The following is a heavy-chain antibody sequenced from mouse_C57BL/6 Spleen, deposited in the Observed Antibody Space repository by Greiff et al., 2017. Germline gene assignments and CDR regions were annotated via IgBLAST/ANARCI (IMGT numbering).Heavy chain of an antibody. CDR3: ARPEVNYGSNYLAWFAY. J-gene: IGHJ3*01. CDR2: FYPGSGSI. Sequence: VQLQQSGAELVKPGASVKLSCKASGYTFTEYTIHWVKQRSGQGLEWIGWFYPGSGSIKYNEKFKDKATLTADKSSSTVYMELSRLKSEDSAVYSCARPEVNYGSNYLAWFAYWGQGTLVTVSA. CDR1: GYTFTEYT. D-gene: IGHD1-1*01. V-gene: IGHV1-62-2*01.